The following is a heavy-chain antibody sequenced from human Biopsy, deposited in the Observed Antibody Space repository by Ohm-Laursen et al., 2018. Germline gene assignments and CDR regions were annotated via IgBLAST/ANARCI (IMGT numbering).Heavy chain of an antibody. D-gene: IGHD2-15*01. V-gene: IGHV1-69*04. CDR2: IIPILRTT. J-gene: IGHJ4*02. CDR3: AREAIGYQLPCDD. CDR1: TGTFNSYG. Sequence: SVKVSCKAPTGTFNSYGIIWVRQAPGQGLEWMGRIIPILRTTTYAPKFQGRVTFTADKSSSTAYLELSSLTSEDTAMFYCAREAIGYQLPCDDWGQGTLVTVSS.